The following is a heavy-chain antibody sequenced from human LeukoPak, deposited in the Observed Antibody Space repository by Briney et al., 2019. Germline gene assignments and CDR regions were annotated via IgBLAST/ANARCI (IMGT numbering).Heavy chain of an antibody. CDR2: IYSGDST. CDR3: ARGERGYIDY. V-gene: IGHV3-53*04. D-gene: IGHD5-12*01. J-gene: IGHJ4*02. Sequence: GGSLRLSCAASGFTVSSNYMSWVRQAPGKGLEWVSVIYSGDSTYYADSVKGRFTISRHNSKNTLYLQMNSLRAEDTAVYYCARGERGYIDYWGQGTLVTVSS. CDR1: GFTVSSNY.